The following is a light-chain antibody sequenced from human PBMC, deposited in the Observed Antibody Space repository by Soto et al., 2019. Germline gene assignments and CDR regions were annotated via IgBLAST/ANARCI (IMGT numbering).Light chain of an antibody. CDR1: QDISTS. V-gene: IGKV1-8*01. CDR3: QQYYSYPYT. Sequence: IRMTQSPSSFSASTGDRVTITCRASQDISTSLAWYQQKPGKAPKLLIYSASSLQSGVPANFSGSGSGTDFTLTISRLQSEDFATYYCQQYYSYPYTFGQGTKEEIK. CDR2: SAS. J-gene: IGKJ2*01.